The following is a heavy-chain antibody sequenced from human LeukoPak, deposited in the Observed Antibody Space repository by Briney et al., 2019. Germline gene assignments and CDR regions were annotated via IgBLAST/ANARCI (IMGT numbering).Heavy chain of an antibody. V-gene: IGHV4-34*01. Sequence: SETLSPTCAVYGGSFSGYYWSWIRQPPGKGLEWIGEINHSGSTYYNPSLKSRVTISVDTSENQFSLKLSSVTAADTALYYCSRASSTSYYDYWGQGTLVSVSS. J-gene: IGHJ4*02. CDR3: SRASSTSYYDY. CDR2: INHSGST. CDR1: GGSFSGYY. D-gene: IGHD6-19*01.